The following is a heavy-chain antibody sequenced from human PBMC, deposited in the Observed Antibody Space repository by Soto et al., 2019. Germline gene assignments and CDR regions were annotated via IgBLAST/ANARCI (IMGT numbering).Heavy chain of an antibody. CDR3: ATESGSTYGYFDH. J-gene: IGHJ4*02. CDR2: ISNSGST. V-gene: IGHV4-30-4*01. D-gene: IGHD5-18*01. Sequence: SETLSLTCTVSGGSVTSDEDYWTWIRQSPGKGLEWIGYISNSGSTGYNPSLKTRLSMSVDRSKNQLTLRLTSVTAADTAVYFCATESGSTYGYFDHWGQGTQVTVSS. CDR1: GGSVTSDEDY.